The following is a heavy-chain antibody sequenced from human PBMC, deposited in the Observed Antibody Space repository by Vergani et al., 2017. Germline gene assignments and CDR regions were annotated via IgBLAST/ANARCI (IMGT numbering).Heavy chain of an antibody. D-gene: IGHD3-9*01. J-gene: IGHJ2*01. CDR2: INWNGGST. Sequence: EVQLVESGGGLIQPGGSLRLSCAASGFTVSSNYMNWVRQAPGKGLEWVSGINWNGGSTGYADSVKGRFTISRDNAKNSLYLQMNSLRAEDTALYYCAREPRYDILTGRPGWYFDLWGRGTLVTVSS. CDR1: GFTVSSNY. CDR3: AREPRYDILTGRPGWYFDL. V-gene: IGHV3-20*04.